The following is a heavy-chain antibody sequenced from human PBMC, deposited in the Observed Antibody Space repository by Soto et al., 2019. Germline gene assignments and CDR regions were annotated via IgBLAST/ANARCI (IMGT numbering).Heavy chain of an antibody. Sequence: QITLKESGPTLVKPTQTLTLTCTFSGFSLSTSGVGVGWIRQPPGKALEWLALIYWDDDKRYSPSLKSRLTTTKAPSKNHGVLTTTNGAPVDSDRYFCVHKGGGDRILDYWGQGTLVTVSS. V-gene: IGHV2-5*02. CDR1: GFSLSTSGVG. D-gene: IGHD3-16*01. CDR2: IYWDDDK. CDR3: VHKGGGDRILDY. J-gene: IGHJ4*02.